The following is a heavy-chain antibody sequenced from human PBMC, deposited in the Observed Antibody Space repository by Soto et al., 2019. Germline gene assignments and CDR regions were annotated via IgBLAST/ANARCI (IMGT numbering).Heavy chain of an antibody. CDR3: VRDHQTYAQYYGMDV. J-gene: IGHJ6*02. D-gene: IGHD2-2*01. V-gene: IGHV1-69*06. CDR1: GGTFSTYG. CDR2: IIPLFGTT. Sequence: QAQLVQSGAEVKKPGSSVKVSCKASGGTFSTYGISWVRLAPGQGLEWMGAIIPLFGTTKYAQKFQGRVIFTADKSTGTAYMELSSLRSEDTAIFYCVRDHQTYAQYYGMDVWGQGTTVTVSS.